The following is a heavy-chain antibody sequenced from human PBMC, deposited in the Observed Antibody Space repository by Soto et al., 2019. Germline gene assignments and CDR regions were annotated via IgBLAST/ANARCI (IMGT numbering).Heavy chain of an antibody. V-gene: IGHV4-39*01. Sequence: SETLSLTCTVSGGSINSNRYYWAWIRQPPGKGLEWIGSIYYSGSTYYNPSLKSRVTISVDTSKNQFSLKLSSVTAADTAVYYCATSQQLVHQDWFDPWGQGTLVTVSS. J-gene: IGHJ5*02. CDR1: GGSINSNRYY. D-gene: IGHD6-13*01. CDR3: ATSQQLVHQDWFDP. CDR2: IYYSGST.